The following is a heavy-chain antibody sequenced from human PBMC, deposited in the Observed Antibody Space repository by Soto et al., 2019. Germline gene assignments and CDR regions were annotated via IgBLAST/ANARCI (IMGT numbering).Heavy chain of an antibody. CDR3: ATGEGGGSYFDY. D-gene: IGHD1-26*01. CDR1: GYTFTSYA. CDR2: INAGNGNT. Sequence: ASVKVSCKASGYTFTSYAMHWVRQAPGQRLEWMGWINAGNGNTKYSQKFQGRVTITRDTSASTAYMELSSLRSEDTAVYYCATGEGGGSYFDYWGQGTLVTVSS. V-gene: IGHV1-3*01. J-gene: IGHJ4*02.